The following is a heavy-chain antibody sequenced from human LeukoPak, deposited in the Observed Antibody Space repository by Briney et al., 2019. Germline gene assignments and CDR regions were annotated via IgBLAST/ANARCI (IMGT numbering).Heavy chain of an antibody. CDR1: GFTFSSYS. CDR2: ISSSSSYI. CDR3: ARPPVRGVTSAILY. J-gene: IGHJ4*02. V-gene: IGHV3-21*01. D-gene: IGHD3-10*01. Sequence: GGSLRLSCAASGFTFSSYSMNWVRQAPGKGLEWVPSISSSSSYIYYADSVKGRFTISRDNAKNSLYLQMNSLRAEDTAVYYCARPPVRGVTSAILYWGQGTLVTVSS.